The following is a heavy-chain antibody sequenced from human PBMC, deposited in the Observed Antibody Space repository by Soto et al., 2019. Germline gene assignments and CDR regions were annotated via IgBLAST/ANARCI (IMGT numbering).Heavy chain of an antibody. V-gene: IGHV4-39*01. CDR1: GGSITSSSYY. D-gene: IGHD4-17*01. CDR3: ARQRTTVVTEAYFDH. CDR2: IYYSGRS. J-gene: IGHJ4*02. Sequence: PSETLSLTCTVSGGSITSSSYYWGWIRQPPGKGLDWIGGIYYSGRSYYNPSLKSRVTMSVDTSKNQFSLTLNSVTAADAAVYYCARQRTTVVTEAYFDHWGQGTLVTDSS.